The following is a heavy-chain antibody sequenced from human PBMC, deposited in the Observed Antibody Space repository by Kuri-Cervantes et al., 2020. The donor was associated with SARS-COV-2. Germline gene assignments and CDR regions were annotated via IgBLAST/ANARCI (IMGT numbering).Heavy chain of an antibody. V-gene: IGHV1-69*10. Sequence: SVKVSCKASGGTFSSYAISWVRQAPGQGLEWMGGIIPILGIANYAQKFQGRVTITADKSTSTAYMELSSLRSEDTAVYYCARLRLRLGELSHDYWGQGTLVTVSS. CDR1: GGTFSSYA. CDR2: IIPILGIA. J-gene: IGHJ4*02. CDR3: ARLRLRLGELSHDY. D-gene: IGHD3-16*02.